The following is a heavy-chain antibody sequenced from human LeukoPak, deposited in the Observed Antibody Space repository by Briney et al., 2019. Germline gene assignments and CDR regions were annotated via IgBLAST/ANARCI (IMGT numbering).Heavy chain of an antibody. J-gene: IGHJ4*02. CDR3: ARAPPPTYYYDSSGYARPGSDY. D-gene: IGHD3-22*01. CDR1: GYTFTGYY. CDR2: INPNSGGT. Sequence: ASVKVSCKASGYTFTGYYMHWVRQAPGQGLEWMGWINPNSGGTNYAQKFQGRVTMTRDTSISTAYMELSRLRSADTAVYYCARAPPPTYYYDSSGYARPGSDYWGQGTLVTVSS. V-gene: IGHV1-2*02.